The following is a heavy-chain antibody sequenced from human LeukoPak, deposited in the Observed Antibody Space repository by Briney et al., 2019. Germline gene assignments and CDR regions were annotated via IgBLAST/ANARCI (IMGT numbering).Heavy chain of an antibody. V-gene: IGHV7-4-1*02. CDR2: IDTTTGNP. CDR3: VRGTPTPGMDY. D-gene: IGHD3-10*01. Sequence: ASVKVSCKAPGYPFSAHFLNWVRQAPGQGLEWMGNIDTTTGNPRYAQDFTGRFVFSLDTSVSTAYLQITSLKADDTAAYYCVRGTPTPGMDYWGQGTQVTVSS. J-gene: IGHJ4*02. CDR1: GYPFSAHF.